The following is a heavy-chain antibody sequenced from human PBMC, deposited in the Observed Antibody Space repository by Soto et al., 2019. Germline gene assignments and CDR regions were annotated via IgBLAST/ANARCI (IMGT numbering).Heavy chain of an antibody. CDR3: ARERGDHTYYGLDV. D-gene: IGHD4-17*01. Sequence: PSETLSLTCAVYGGSFSSYYWSWIRQPPGKGLEWIGEINHSGSTNYNPSLKSRVTISVDTSKTQFSLKLSSVTAADTAVYYCARERGDHTYYGLDVWDQRTTVTVSS. V-gene: IGHV4-34*01. CDR1: GGSFSSYY. J-gene: IGHJ6*02. CDR2: INHSGST.